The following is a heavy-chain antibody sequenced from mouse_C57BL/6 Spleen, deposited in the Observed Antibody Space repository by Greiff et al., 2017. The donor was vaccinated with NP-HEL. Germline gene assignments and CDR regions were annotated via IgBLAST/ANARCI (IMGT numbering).Heavy chain of an antibody. J-gene: IGHJ2*01. CDR3: ARYTYYYGSSFGD. V-gene: IGHV7-3*01. D-gene: IGHD1-1*01. CDR2: IRNKANGYTT. Sequence: EVQLVESGGGLVQPGGSLSLSCAASGFTFTDYYMSWVRQPPGKALEWLGFIRNKANGYTTEYSASVKGRFTISRDNSQSILYLQMDALRAEDSATYYCARYTYYYGSSFGDWGQGTTLTVAS. CDR1: GFTFTDYY.